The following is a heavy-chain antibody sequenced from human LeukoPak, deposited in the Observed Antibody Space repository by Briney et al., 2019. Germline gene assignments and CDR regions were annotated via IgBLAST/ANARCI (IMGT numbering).Heavy chain of an antibody. D-gene: IGHD4-17*01. CDR3: ARNRADYGAYYFDY. J-gene: IGHJ4*02. CDR1: GGSISSYY. Sequence: SQTLSLTCTVSGGSISSYYWSWIRQPPGKGLEWIGYIYYSGSTNYNPSLKSRVTISVDTSKSQFSLKLSSVTAADTAVYYCARNRADYGAYYFDYWGQGTLVTVSS. V-gene: IGHV4-59*08. CDR2: IYYSGST.